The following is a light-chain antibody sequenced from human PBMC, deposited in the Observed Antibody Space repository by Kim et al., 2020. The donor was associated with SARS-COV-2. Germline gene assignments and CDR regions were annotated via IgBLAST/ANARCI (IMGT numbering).Light chain of an antibody. CDR2: GAS. CDR3: QSANSFPPRLA. J-gene: IGKJ4*01. Sequence: DIQLAQSPSSVSASVGDRVIITCRASQDITRWLAWYQQKPGKAPKVLIYGASNLQSGVPSRFSGSGSGTDFTLTISSLQPEDFGTYFCQSANSFPPRLAFGGGTKLEIK. CDR1: QDITRW. V-gene: IGKV1-12*01.